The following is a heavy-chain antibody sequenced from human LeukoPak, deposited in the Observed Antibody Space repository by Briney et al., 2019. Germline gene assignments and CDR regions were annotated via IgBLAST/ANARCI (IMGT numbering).Heavy chain of an antibody. J-gene: IGHJ4*02. V-gene: IGHV3-11*04. D-gene: IGHD1-26*01. CDR2: ISASGDTI. CDR1: GFTFRNYY. Sequence: AGGSLRLSCAASGFTFRNYYMTWTRQAPGKGLEWVSYISASGDTIYYGDSVRGRFTISGDNAKNSLYLDMNTLKAEDTAVYYCARDPSWEILSYFDYWGQGTLVTVSS. CDR3: ARDPSWEILSYFDY.